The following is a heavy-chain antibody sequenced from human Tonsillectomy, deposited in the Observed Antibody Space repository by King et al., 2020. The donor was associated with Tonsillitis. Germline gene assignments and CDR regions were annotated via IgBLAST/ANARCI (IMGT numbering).Heavy chain of an antibody. CDR3: AGLHGGPDYYGSGSYYNEADY. CDR2: IYYSGST. V-gene: IGHV4-59*08. CDR1: GGSISGYY. Sequence: VQLQESGPGLVKPSETLSLTCTVSGGSISGYYWSWIRQPPGKGLEWIGYIYYSGSTNYNPSLKSRVTISVDTSKNQFSLKLSSVTAADTAVYYCAGLHGGPDYYGSGSYYNEADYWGQGTLVTVSS. J-gene: IGHJ4*02. D-gene: IGHD3-10*01.